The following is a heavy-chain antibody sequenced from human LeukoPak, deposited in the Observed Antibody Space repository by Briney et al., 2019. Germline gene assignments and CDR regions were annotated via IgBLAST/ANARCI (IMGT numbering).Heavy chain of an antibody. V-gene: IGHV3-7*05. D-gene: IGHD2-2*02. CDR1: GFTFSSYW. CDR2: IKRDGGDK. CDR3: ARGDEYTSSP. Sequence: GGSLRLSCAASGFTFSSYWMSWVRQAPGKGLEWVANIKRDGGDKYYVDSVKGRFSISRDNAKNSLYLHMNSLRAEDTAVYYCARGDEYTSSPWGQGTLVTVSS. J-gene: IGHJ4*02.